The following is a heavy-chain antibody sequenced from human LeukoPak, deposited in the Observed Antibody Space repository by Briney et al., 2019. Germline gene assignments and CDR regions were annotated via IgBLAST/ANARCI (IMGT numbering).Heavy chain of an antibody. Sequence: GGSLRLSCAASGFTISNYWMSWVRQAPGKGLEWVANIKQDGSTKYYVDSVKGRFTFSRDNAKNSLFLQMNSLRAEDTAIYYCAGGNDYGDHVAIYFDYWGQGTLVTVSS. V-gene: IGHV3-7*01. CDR3: AGGNDYGDHVAIYFDY. CDR1: GFTISNYW. J-gene: IGHJ4*02. CDR2: IKQDGSTK. D-gene: IGHD4-17*01.